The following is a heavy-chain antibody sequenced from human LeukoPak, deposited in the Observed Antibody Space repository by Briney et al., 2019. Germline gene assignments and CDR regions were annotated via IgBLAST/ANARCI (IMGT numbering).Heavy chain of an antibody. J-gene: IGHJ4*02. CDR2: ISRSGTT. CDR3: TRENRPFCPFAY. V-gene: IGHV4-4*02. Sequence: SETLSLTCGVSGGSIDITNYWSWVRQAPGKGLEWIGEISRSGTTNYNPSLRSRVTMFLDRANNQFSLSLTSVTAADSAVYYCTRENRPFCPFAYWGQGVLVTVSS. D-gene: IGHD2/OR15-2a*01. CDR1: GGSIDITNY.